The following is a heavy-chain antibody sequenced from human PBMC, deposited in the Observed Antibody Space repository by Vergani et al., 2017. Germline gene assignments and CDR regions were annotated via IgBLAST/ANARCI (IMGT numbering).Heavy chain of an antibody. CDR3: ARDSYDSSGLIEGDY. D-gene: IGHD3-22*01. CDR1: GFTFSSYE. CDR2: ISSSGSTI. V-gene: IGHV3-48*03. J-gene: IGHJ4*02. Sequence: EVQLVESGGGLVQPGGSLRLSCAASGFTFSSYEMNWVRQAPGKGLEWFSYISSSGSTIYYADSVKGRFTISRDNAKNSLYLQMNSLRAEDTAVYYCARDSYDSSGLIEGDYWGQGTLVTVSS.